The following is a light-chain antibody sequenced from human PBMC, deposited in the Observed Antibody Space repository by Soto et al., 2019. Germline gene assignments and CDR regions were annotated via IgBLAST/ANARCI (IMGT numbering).Light chain of an antibody. Sequence: QAVVTQPPSVSGAPGQRVTMSCTGSSSNIGAGYDVHWYQQLPGTAPKLLIYGNSNRPSGVPDRFSGSKSGTSASLAISGLQAEDEADYHCQSYDSSLSGSVFGGGTKVTVL. CDR3: QSYDSSLSGSV. CDR1: SSNIGAGYD. J-gene: IGLJ3*02. CDR2: GNS. V-gene: IGLV1-40*01.